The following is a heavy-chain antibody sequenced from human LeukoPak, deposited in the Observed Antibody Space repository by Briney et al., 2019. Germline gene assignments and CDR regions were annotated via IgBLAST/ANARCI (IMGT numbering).Heavy chain of an antibody. CDR3: ARDPWVPSSAFDI. CDR1: GGTFSSYA. Sequence: ASVKVSCKASGGTFSSYAISWVRQAPGQGLEWMGRIIPILGIANYAQKFQGRVTITADKSTSTAYMELSSLRSDDTAVYYCARDPWVPSSAFDIWGQGTMVTVSS. D-gene: IGHD1-26*01. J-gene: IGHJ3*02. CDR2: IIPILGIA. V-gene: IGHV1-69*04.